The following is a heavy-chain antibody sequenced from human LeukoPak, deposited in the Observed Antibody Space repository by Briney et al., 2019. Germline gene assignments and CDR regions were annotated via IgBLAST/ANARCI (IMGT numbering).Heavy chain of an antibody. V-gene: IGHV3-53*01. J-gene: IGHJ4*02. CDR1: GFTVSSNY. Sequence: GGSLRLSCAACGFTVSSNYMSWVRQAPGKGLEWVSVIYSGGSTYYADSVKGRFTISRDNSKNTLYLQMNSLRAEDTAVYYCARDLFPPLLTTTVVPPEFDYWGQGTLVTVSS. CDR2: IYSGGST. D-gene: IGHD4-23*01. CDR3: ARDLFPPLLTTTVVPPEFDY.